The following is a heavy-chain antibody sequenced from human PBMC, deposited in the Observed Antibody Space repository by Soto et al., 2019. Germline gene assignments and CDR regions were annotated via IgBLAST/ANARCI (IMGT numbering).Heavy chain of an antibody. CDR3: ARYCSGGPCNNGVTDF. Sequence: QVHLVQSGAEVKEPGASVKVSCEASGYTLITYGISWVRQAPGQGLEWVGWINTYNGASKYGSKVQGRVTMTRDTSTNTAYMELRSLSSDDTSVYYCARYCSGGPCNNGVTDFWRQGTLVTLSS. CDR1: GYTLITYG. V-gene: IGHV1-18*01. D-gene: IGHD2-15*01. J-gene: IGHJ4*02. CDR2: INTYNGAS.